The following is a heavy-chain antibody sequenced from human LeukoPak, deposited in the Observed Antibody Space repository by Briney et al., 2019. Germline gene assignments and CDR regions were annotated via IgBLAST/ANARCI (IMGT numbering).Heavy chain of an antibody. D-gene: IGHD6-13*01. CDR1: GFTVSNNY. J-gene: IGHJ4*02. CDR3: ARAAYNSSPDY. Sequence: AGGSLRLSCAVSGFTVSNNYLSWVRQAPGKGLEWVSVIYGGRNNTVYADSVKGRFTISRDNAKNSLYLQMNSLRDEDTAVYYCARAAYNSSPDYWGQGTLVTVSS. CDR2: IYGGRNNT. V-gene: IGHV3-66*01.